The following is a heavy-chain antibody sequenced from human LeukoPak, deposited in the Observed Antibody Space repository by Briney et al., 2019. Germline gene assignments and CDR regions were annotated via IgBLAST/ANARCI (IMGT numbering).Heavy chain of an antibody. D-gene: IGHD6-13*01. CDR3: ARTATSSSWYPLFDY. Sequence: RASVKVSCKASGYTFTGYYLHWVRQAPGQGLEWMGWINPHSGDTNCAQKFQGRVTMTRDTSINTAYMELTRLRSDDTAVYYCARTATSSSWYPLFDYWGQGTLVTVSS. J-gene: IGHJ4*02. V-gene: IGHV1-2*02. CDR1: GYTFTGYY. CDR2: INPHSGDT.